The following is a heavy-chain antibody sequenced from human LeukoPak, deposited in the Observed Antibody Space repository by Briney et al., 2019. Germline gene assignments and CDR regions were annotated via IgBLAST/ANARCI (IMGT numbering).Heavy chain of an antibody. D-gene: IGHD2-21*02. CDR3: ARAALVVTPPQYYYYYMDV. CDR1: GFTFSDYY. V-gene: IGHV3-11*01. CDR2: ISSSGSTI. Sequence: GGSLRLSCAASGFTFSDYYMSWIRQAPGKGLEGVSYISSSGSTIYYADSVKGRFTISRDNAQNSLYLQMNSLRAEDTAVYYCARAALVVTPPQYYYYYMDVWGKGTTVTVSS. J-gene: IGHJ6*03.